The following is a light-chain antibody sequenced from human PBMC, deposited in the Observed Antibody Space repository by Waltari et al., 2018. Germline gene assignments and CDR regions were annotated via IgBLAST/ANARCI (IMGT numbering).Light chain of an antibody. CDR2: AAS. CDR1: QSAGAN. V-gene: IGKV3-15*01. Sequence: EIVMTQSPATLSVSPGESATVSCRASQSAGANLAWYQHKPGQAPRLIIYAASTRATGIPARFSGSGSGTEFTLTISSLQSEDFAVYYCQQYNKWPRTFGQGTKVEIK. CDR3: QQYNKWPRT. J-gene: IGKJ1*01.